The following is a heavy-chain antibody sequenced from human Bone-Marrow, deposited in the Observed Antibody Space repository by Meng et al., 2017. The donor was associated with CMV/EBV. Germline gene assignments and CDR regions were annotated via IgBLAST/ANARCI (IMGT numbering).Heavy chain of an antibody. D-gene: IGHD4-17*01. CDR1: GVSISSYY. CDR2: IYYSGST. Sequence: SETLSLTCTVSGVSISSYYWSWVRQPPGKGLEWIGYIYYSGSTNYNPSLKSRVTISVDTSKNQFSLKLSSVTAADTAVYYCAGVGVTVSFDYWGQGTLVTVSS. V-gene: IGHV4-59*01. CDR3: AGVGVTVSFDY. J-gene: IGHJ4*02.